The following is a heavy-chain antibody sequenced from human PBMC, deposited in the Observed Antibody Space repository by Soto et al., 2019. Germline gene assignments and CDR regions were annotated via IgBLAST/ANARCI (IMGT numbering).Heavy chain of an antibody. Sequence: QVQLQQWGAGLLKPSETLSLTCAVYGGSFSGYYWTWIRQPPGTGLEWIGEINHSGSTNYNPSLKSRVTISVDTSKNQFSLKLTSVTAAATAVYYCARDKITGLFDYWGQGPLVTVSS. CDR2: INHSGST. CDR1: GGSFSGYY. D-gene: IGHD2-8*02. J-gene: IGHJ4*02. CDR3: ARDKITGLFDY. V-gene: IGHV4-34*01.